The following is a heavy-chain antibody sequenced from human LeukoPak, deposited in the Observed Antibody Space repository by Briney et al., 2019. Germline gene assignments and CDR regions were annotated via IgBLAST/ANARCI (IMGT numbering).Heavy chain of an antibody. V-gene: IGHV3-48*02. Sequence: PGGSLRLSCAASGFTFSSYTMTWVRQAPGKGLEWVSYISSSSTIYYADSVKGRFTISRDNAKNSLYLQMNSLRDEDTAVYYCAKTQNIRGYSYGYKDWGQGTLVTVSS. CDR2: ISSSSTI. J-gene: IGHJ4*02. D-gene: IGHD5-18*01. CDR3: AKTQNIRGYSYGYKD. CDR1: GFTFSSYT.